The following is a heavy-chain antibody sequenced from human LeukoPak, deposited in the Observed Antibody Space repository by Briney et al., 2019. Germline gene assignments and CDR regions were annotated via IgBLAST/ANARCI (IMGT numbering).Heavy chain of an antibody. Sequence: PGGSLRLSCAASGFTFSSYAMSWVRQAPGKGLEWVSAISGSGGSTYYADSVKGRFTISRDNSKNTLYLQMNSLRAEDTAVYYCAKDLGPGCSSTSCYRVDTAMALDYWGQGTPVTVSS. CDR2: ISGSGGST. D-gene: IGHD2-2*01. CDR3: AKDLGPGCSSTSCYRVDTAMALDY. J-gene: IGHJ4*02. CDR1: GFTFSSYA. V-gene: IGHV3-23*01.